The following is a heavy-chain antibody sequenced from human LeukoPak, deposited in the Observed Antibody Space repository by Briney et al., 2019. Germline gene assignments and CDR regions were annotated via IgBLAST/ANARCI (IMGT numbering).Heavy chain of an antibody. D-gene: IGHD1-26*01. CDR1: GYSITSSSW. V-gene: IGHV4-28*01. CDR3: VRNRERTY. Sequence: SDTLSLTCAVSGYSITSSSWWGWIRQPPGKGLEWIGYIYHSGTTYYNPSLQSRVTISVDTSKNQFSLKLNSVTAADTAVYYCVRNRERTYGSQGTLVTVSS. CDR2: IYHSGTT. J-gene: IGHJ4*02.